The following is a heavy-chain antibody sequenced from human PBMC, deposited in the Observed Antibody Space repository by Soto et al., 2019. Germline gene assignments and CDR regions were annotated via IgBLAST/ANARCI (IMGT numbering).Heavy chain of an antibody. V-gene: IGHV3-21*01. D-gene: IGHD5-12*01. J-gene: IGHJ4*02. CDR3: ARDSGYDAATLEY. Sequence: EVQLVESGGGLVKPGGSLRLSCAASGFTFSSYSMYWVRQAPGKGLEWVSSISGSSSSIYYADSLKGRFTISRDNANNSLFLQMDSLRAEDTAMYFWARDSGYDAATLEYWGQGTLVTVSS. CDR1: GFTFSSYS. CDR2: ISGSSSSI.